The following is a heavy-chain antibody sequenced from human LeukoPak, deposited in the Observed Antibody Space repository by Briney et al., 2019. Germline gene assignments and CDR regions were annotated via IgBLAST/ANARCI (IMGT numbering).Heavy chain of an antibody. CDR3: AKNLLIVVVIPASFDY. V-gene: IGHV3-23*01. CDR1: GFTLSSYA. J-gene: IGHJ4*02. CDR2: ISGRGGST. D-gene: IGHD3-22*01. Sequence: GGSLRLSCAASGFTLSSYAMIWVRQAPGKGREWVSAISGRGGSTYYADSVKGRFTISRDNYQNTLYLQMNSLRAEDTAVYYCAKNLLIVVVIPASFDYWGQGTLVTVSS.